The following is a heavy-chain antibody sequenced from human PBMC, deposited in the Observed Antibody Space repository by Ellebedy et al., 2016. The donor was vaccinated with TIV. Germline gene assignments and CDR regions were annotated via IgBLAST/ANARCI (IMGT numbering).Heavy chain of an antibody. V-gene: IGHV2-70*01. D-gene: IGHD1-26*01. J-gene: IGHJ6*02. Sequence: SGPTLVKPPQTLTLTCTFSGFSLRTRGMCVSWIRQPPGKALEWLALIDWDDDKYYSTSLKTRLTISKDTSKNQVVLTMTNMDPVDTATYYCARTPGSYSKYYYYYYGMDVWGQGTTVTVSS. CDR2: IDWDDDK. CDR1: GFSLRTRGMC. CDR3: ARTPGSYSKYYYYYYGMDV.